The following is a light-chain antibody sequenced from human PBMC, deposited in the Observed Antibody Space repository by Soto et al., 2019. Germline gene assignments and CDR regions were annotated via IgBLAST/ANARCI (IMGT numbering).Light chain of an antibody. J-gene: IGKJ1*01. CDR2: DVS. CDR1: LSLTSY. CDR3: QQRGDWPA. V-gene: IGKV3-11*01. Sequence: EVVLTQFPATLSLSPGDRATLFCRASLSLTSYLTWYQLKPGQAPRLLLYDVSNRATGIPDRFTSSGSGTDFTLTISSLEPEDFAVYYWQQRGDWPAFGQGTRVDIK.